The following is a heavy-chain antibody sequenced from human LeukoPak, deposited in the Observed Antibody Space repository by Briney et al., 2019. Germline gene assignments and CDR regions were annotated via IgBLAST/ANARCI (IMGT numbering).Heavy chain of an antibody. Sequence: ESGPTLVNSTQTLTLTCTFSGFSLSTSGMCVSWISQPPGKALEWLARIDWDDDKYYSTSLKTRLTISKDTSKNQVVLTMTNMDPVDTATYYCARIYADTAMGNKWFDPWGQGTLVTVSS. V-gene: IGHV2-70*11. CDR2: IDWDDDK. CDR3: ARIYADTAMGNKWFDP. CDR1: GFSLSTSGMC. D-gene: IGHD5-18*01. J-gene: IGHJ5*02.